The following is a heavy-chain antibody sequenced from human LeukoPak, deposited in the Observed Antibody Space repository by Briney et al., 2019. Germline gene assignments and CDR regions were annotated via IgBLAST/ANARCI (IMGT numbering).Heavy chain of an antibody. V-gene: IGHV4-59*08. Sequence: NTSETLSLTCTVSGGSISSYYWSWIRQPPGKGLEWIGYIYYSGSTNYNPSLKSRVTISVDTSKNQFSLKLSSVTAADTAVYYCASERDYGDYFDYWGQGTLVTVSS. CDR3: ASERDYGDYFDY. D-gene: IGHD4-17*01. J-gene: IGHJ4*02. CDR2: IYYSGST. CDR1: GGSISSYY.